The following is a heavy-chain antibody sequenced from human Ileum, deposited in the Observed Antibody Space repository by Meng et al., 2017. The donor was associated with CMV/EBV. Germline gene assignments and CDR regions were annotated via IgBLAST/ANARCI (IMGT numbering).Heavy chain of an antibody. D-gene: IGHD6-13*01. Sequence: HNFTRYYLHWVRQAPGQGLEWMGIINPSGDSTSYAQKFQGRVTMTRDTSTSTVYMELSSLRSDDTAVYYCARDVSPGIVAAGYFDYWGQGTLVTVSS. CDR3: ARDVSPGIVAAGYFDY. CDR1: HNFTRYY. J-gene: IGHJ4*02. CDR2: INPSGDST. V-gene: IGHV1-46*01.